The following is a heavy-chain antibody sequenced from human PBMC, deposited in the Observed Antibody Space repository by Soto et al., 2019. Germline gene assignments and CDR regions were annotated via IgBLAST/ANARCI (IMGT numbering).Heavy chain of an antibody. D-gene: IGHD5-12*01. J-gene: IGHJ4*02. Sequence: EVQLVESGGGLVKPGGSLRLSCAASRFPFSNAWMSWVRQAPGKGLEWVGRIRSKTDGGTTEYAAPVKGRFTISRDDSKNTLYLQMNNLKSEDTALYYCTTLYSGYDYVGYWGQGTLVTVSS. CDR3: TTLYSGYDYVGY. CDR1: RFPFSNAW. V-gene: IGHV3-15*01. CDR2: IRSKTDGGTT.